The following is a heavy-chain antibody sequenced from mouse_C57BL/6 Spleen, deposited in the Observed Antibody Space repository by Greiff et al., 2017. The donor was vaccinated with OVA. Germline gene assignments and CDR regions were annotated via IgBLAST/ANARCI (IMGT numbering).Heavy chain of an antibody. V-gene: IGHV14-2*01. D-gene: IGHD1-1*01. CDR1: GFNIKDYY. J-gene: IGHJ2*01. Sequence: EVKLVESGAELVKPGASVKLSCTASGFNIKDYYMHWVKQRTEQGLEWIGRIDPEDGETKYAQKFQGKATITADTSSNTAYLQLSSLTSEDTAVYYCARSGYYGSSPDYWGQGTTLTVSS. CDR3: ARSGYYGSSPDY. CDR2: IDPEDGET.